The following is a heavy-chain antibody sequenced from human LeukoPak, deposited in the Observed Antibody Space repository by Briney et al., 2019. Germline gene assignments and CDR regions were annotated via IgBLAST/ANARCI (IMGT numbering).Heavy chain of an antibody. Sequence: PGGSLRLSCAASGFTFSSYSMNWVRQAPGKGLEWVSSISSSSSYIYYADSVKGRFTISRDNAKNSLYLQMNSLRAEDTAVYYCARDHLGGYCSSTSCYPDYWGQGTLVTVSS. D-gene: IGHD2-2*01. CDR3: ARDHLGGYCSSTSCYPDY. V-gene: IGHV3-21*01. CDR1: GFTFSSYS. J-gene: IGHJ4*02. CDR2: ISSSSSYI.